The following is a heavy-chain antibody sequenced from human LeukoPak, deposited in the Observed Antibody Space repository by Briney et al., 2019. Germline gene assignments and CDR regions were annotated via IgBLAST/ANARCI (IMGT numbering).Heavy chain of an antibody. Sequence: GGSLRLSCAASGFTFSNYCMHWVRQIPGKGLVWVSRICPDGTVTNYADSVKGRFTTSRDNAKNMVFLQMNSLRADDTAVYYCVRDFRSADYWGQGILVTVSS. V-gene: IGHV3-74*01. CDR2: ICPDGTVT. CDR3: VRDFRSADY. CDR1: GFTFSNYC. J-gene: IGHJ4*02.